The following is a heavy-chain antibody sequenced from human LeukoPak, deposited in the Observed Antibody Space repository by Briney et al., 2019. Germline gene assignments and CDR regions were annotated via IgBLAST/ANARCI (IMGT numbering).Heavy chain of an antibody. CDR3: AKDSYNSGWGNYFDY. Sequence: GRSLRLSCVASGSMFSVYGMHWVRQAPGKGLEWVAFLRYDASSKFYADSVRGRFSISRDNSKSTLYLQMNSLRAEDSAIYYCAKDSYNSGWGNYFDYWGQGTLVTVSS. V-gene: IGHV3-30*02. CDR1: GSMFSVYG. CDR2: LRYDASSK. D-gene: IGHD6-19*01. J-gene: IGHJ4*02.